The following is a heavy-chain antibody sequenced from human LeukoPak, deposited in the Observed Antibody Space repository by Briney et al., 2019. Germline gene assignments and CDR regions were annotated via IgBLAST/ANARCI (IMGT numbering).Heavy chain of an antibody. CDR2: INPNSGGT. CDR1: GYTFTGYY. Sequence: ASVKVSCKASGYTFTGYYMHWVRQAPGQGLEWMGWINPNSGGTNYAQKFQGRVTMTRDTSISTAYMELSRLRSDDTAVYYCARDLIAAPAGLDYWGQGTLVTVSS. J-gene: IGHJ4*02. CDR3: ARDLIAAPAGLDY. V-gene: IGHV1-2*02. D-gene: IGHD6-6*01.